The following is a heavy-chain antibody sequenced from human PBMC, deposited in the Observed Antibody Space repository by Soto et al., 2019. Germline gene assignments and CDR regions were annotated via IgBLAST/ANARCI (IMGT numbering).Heavy chain of an antibody. CDR2: IKQDGSEK. CDR1: GFTFSSYW. V-gene: IGHV3-7*01. J-gene: IGHJ5*02. Sequence: PGGSLRLSCAASGFTFSSYWMSWVRQAPGKGLEWVANIKQDGSEKYYVDSVEGRFTISRDNAKNSLYLQMNSLRAEDTAVYYCAREDLYSSGWYDQWGQGTLVTVSS. CDR3: AREDLYSSGWYDQ. D-gene: IGHD6-19*01.